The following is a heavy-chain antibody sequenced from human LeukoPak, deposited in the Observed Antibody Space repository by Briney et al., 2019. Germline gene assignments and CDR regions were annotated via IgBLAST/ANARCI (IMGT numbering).Heavy chain of an antibody. D-gene: IGHD2-2*01. CDR3: TRHRGCSSTKCYRYFDY. CDR1: GYTFNGYY. J-gene: IGHJ4*02. V-gene: IGHV1-2*02. CDR2: INPKNGGT. Sequence: ASVKVSCKASGYTFNGYYMHWVRQAPGQGLEWMGWINPKNGGTKYAQKFQDRVTMTRDTSNSTAYMELSRLRSDDTAVYYCTRHRGCSSTKCYRYFDYWGQGTVVTVS.